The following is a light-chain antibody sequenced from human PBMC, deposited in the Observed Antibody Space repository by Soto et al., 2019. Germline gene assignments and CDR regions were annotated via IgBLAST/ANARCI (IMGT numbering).Light chain of an antibody. Sequence: QSVLTQPPSASGTPGQRVTISCSGSSPNIGSNYVYWYQHAPGTAPKLLIYTNNQRPSGVPVRFSGSKSGTSASLAISGLRSEDEADYYCASWDDSLSGHVVFGGGTKLTVL. V-gene: IGLV1-47*01. CDR3: ASWDDSLSGHVV. CDR2: TNN. J-gene: IGLJ2*01. CDR1: SPNIGSNY.